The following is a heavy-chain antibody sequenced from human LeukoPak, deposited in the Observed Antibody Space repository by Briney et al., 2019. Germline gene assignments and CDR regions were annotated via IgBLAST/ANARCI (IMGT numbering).Heavy chain of an antibody. J-gene: IGHJ6*03. Sequence: SETLSLTCTVSGGSISSYYWSWIRQPPGKGLEWIGYIYYSGSTNYNPSLKSRVTISVDTSKNQFSLKLSSVTAADTAVYYCARGLGGSGSYLAYYYYYMDVWGKGTTVTVSS. CDR3: ARGLGGSGSYLAYYYYYMDV. CDR1: GGSISSYY. V-gene: IGHV4-59*01. D-gene: IGHD3-10*01. CDR2: IYYSGST.